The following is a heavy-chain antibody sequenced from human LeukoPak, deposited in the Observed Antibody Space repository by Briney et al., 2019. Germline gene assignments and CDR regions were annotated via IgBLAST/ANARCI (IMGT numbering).Heavy chain of an antibody. Sequence: GGSLRLSCAASGFTFSSYEMNWLREAPGKGLEWVSYISSSGSTIYYADSVKGRFTISRDNSKNTLYLQMNSLRAEDTAVYHCAKDDTVVVPAARRYYYYGMDVWGKGTTVTVSS. CDR3: AKDDTVVVPAARRYYYYGMDV. CDR2: ISSSGSTI. CDR1: GFTFSSYE. V-gene: IGHV3-48*03. D-gene: IGHD2-2*01. J-gene: IGHJ6*04.